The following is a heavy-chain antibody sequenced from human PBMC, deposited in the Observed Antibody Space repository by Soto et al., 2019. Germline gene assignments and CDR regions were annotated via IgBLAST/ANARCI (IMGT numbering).Heavy chain of an antibody. CDR2: FDPEDGET. CDR1: GYTLTELS. CDR3: ATCYDILTGYYNGWFDP. Sequence: ASVKVSCKVSGYTLTELSMHWVRQAPGKGLEWMGGFDPEDGETIYAQKFQGRVTMTEDTSTDTAYMELSSLRSEDTAVYYCATCYDILTGYYNGWFDPWGQGTLVTVSS. D-gene: IGHD3-9*01. J-gene: IGHJ5*02. V-gene: IGHV1-24*01.